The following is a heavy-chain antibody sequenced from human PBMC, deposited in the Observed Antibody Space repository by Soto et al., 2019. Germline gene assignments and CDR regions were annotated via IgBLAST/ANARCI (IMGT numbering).Heavy chain of an antibody. Sequence: EVQLVESGGGLVQPGGSLRLSCAGSGLAFSNYWIHWVRQAPGEGLAWVSRISRDGSSTTYAGSVKGRFTISRDYAKNTVYLQMNSLRAGDTAVYYCARESSGYSSYFDYWGQGTLVTVSS. V-gene: IGHV3-74*01. D-gene: IGHD5-12*01. CDR1: GLAFSNYW. J-gene: IGHJ4*02. CDR2: ISRDGSST. CDR3: ARESSGYSSYFDY.